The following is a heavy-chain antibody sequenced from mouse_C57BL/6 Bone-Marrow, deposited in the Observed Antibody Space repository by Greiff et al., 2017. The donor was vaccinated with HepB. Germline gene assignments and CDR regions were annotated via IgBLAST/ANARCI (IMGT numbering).Heavy chain of an antibody. V-gene: IGHV1-85*01. CDR3: ARREGLYDGYYWYFDV. CDR2: IYPRDGST. D-gene: IGHD2-3*01. CDR1: GYTFTSYD. Sequence: QVQLQQSGPELVKPGASVKLSCKASGYTFTSYDINWVKQRPGQGLEWIGWIYPRDGSTKYNEKFKGKATLTVDTSSSTAYMELHSLTSEDSAVYFWARREGLYDGYYWYFDVWGTGTTVTVSS. J-gene: IGHJ1*03.